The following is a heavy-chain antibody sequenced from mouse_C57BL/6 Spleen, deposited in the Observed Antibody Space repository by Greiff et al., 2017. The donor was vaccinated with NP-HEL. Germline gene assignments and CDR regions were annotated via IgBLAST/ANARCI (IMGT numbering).Heavy chain of an antibody. V-gene: IGHV1-55*01. Sequence: VQVVESGAELVKPGASVKMSCKASGYTFTSYWITWVKQRPGQGLEWIGDIYPGSGSTNYNEKFKSKATLTVDTSSSTAYMQLSSLTSEDAAVYYCARGGGYYWGQGTSLTVST. D-gene: IGHD1-1*02. CDR3: ARGGGYY. CDR1: GYTFTSYW. CDR2: IYPGSGST. J-gene: IGHJ2*02.